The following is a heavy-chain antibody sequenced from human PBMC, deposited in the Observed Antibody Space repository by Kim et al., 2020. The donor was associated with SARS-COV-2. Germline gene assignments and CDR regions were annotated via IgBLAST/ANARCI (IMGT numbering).Heavy chain of an antibody. CDR2: LHSDGSA. D-gene: IGHD2-21*01. J-gene: IGHJ4*02. CDR1: GFISSNKY. Sequence: GGSLRLSCAASGFISSNKYMSWVRQPPGRGLEWVSTLHSDGSAYYGDSVKGRFSISRDNSTNTLYLQLNTLRVDDTAVYYCARINFGEDYWGRGTLVTVSS. V-gene: IGHV3-53*01. CDR3: ARINFGEDY.